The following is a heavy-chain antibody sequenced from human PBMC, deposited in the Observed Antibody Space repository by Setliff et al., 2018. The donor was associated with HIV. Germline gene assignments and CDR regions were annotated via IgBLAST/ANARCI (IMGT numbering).Heavy chain of an antibody. J-gene: IGHJ6*03. CDR1: GYTFTGYY. CDR2: FISVRGVT. Sequence: GASVKVSCKASGYTFTGYYMHWVRQAPGQGLEWMGGFISVRGVTHHAQKFQGRVTFTTDESTSTAYMELSSLTSDVTAVYYCARGEGRDGYNLYYYYMDVWGKGTTVTVSS. V-gene: IGHV1-2*02. D-gene: IGHD2-21*01. CDR3: ARGEGRDGYNLYYYYMDV.